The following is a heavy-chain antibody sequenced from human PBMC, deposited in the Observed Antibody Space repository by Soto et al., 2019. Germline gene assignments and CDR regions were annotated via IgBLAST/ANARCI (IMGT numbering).Heavy chain of an antibody. J-gene: IGHJ3*02. CDR1: GFTFSSYA. V-gene: IGHV3-23*01. Sequence: TGGSLRLSCAASGFTFSSYAMSWVRQAPGKGLEWVSAISGSGGSTYYADSVKGRFTISRDNSKNTLYLQMNSLRAEDTAVYYRAKDLPLYSGSYWGDAFDIWGQGTMVTVSS. CDR3: AKDLPLYSGSYWGDAFDI. D-gene: IGHD1-26*01. CDR2: ISGSGGST.